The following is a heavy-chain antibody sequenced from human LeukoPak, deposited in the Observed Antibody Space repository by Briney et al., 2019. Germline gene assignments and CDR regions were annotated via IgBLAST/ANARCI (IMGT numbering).Heavy chain of an antibody. D-gene: IGHD2-21*02. CDR2: ISYDGSNK. V-gene: IGHV3-30-3*01. J-gene: IGHJ6*02. CDR3: AGGLIVVVTGMAV. CDR1: GFTFSSYA. Sequence: GGSLRLSCAASGFTFSSYAMHWVRQAPGKGLEWVAVISYDGSNKYYADSVKGRFTISRDNSKNTLYLQMNSLRAEDTAVYYCAGGLIVVVTGMAVWGQEITVPVPS.